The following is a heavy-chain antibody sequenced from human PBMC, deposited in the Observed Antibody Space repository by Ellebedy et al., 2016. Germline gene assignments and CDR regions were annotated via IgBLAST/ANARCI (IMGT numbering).Heavy chain of an antibody. D-gene: IGHD4-23*01. Sequence: GGPLRLSCAASGFSFRSFWMSWVRQPPGKGLEWVANIKEDGSEKHYVDSVEGRFTISRDNAKNSLYLQMNSLRAEDTAVYHCARGGNHFFGHWGQGNLVTVSS. J-gene: IGHJ4*02. CDR3: ARGGNHFFGH. CDR2: IKEDGSEK. CDR1: GFSFRSFW. V-gene: IGHV3-7*03.